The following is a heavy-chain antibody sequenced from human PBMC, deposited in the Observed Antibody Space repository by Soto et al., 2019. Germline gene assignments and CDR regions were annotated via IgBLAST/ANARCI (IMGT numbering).Heavy chain of an antibody. D-gene: IGHD5-12*01. V-gene: IGHV1-8*01. CDR2: MNPNSGNT. Sequence: ASVKVSCKASGYTFTSYDINWVRQATGQGLEWMGWMNPNSGNTGYAQKFQGRVTMTRNTSISTAYMELSSLRSEDTAVYYCAVWLQLQGSYYYYGMDVWGQGTTVTVSS. CDR3: AVWLQLQGSYYYYGMDV. CDR1: GYTFTSYD. J-gene: IGHJ6*02.